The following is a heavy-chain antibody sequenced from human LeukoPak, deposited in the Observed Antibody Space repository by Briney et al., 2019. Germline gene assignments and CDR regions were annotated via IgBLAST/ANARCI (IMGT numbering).Heavy chain of an antibody. Sequence: GGSLRLSCAASGFTFSSNAMAWVRQAPGKGLEWVSYISSSGSTIYYADSVKGRFTISRDNAKNSLYLQMNSLRAEDTAVYYCAKDSDYGDYGGEFDYWGQGTLVTVSS. D-gene: IGHD4-17*01. V-gene: IGHV3-48*04. CDR3: AKDSDYGDYGGEFDY. CDR2: ISSSGSTI. J-gene: IGHJ4*02. CDR1: GFTFSSNA.